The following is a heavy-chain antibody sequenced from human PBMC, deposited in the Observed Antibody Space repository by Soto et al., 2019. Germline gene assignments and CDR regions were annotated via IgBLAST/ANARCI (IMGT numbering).Heavy chain of an antibody. D-gene: IGHD2-2*01. J-gene: IGHJ5*02. CDR3: ASIVVVPAADNWFDP. CDR2: ISSSSSYI. CDR1: GFTFSSYS. Sequence: GGSLRLSCAASGFTFSSYSMNWARQAPGKGLEWVSSISSSSSYIYYADSVKGRFTISRDNAKNSLYLQMNSLRAEDTAVYYCASIVVVPAADNWFDPWGQGTLVTVSS. V-gene: IGHV3-21*01.